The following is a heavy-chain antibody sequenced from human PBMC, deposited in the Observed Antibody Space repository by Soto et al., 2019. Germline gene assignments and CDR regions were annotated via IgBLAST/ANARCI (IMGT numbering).Heavy chain of an antibody. V-gene: IGHV4-4*07. J-gene: IGHJ5*02. D-gene: IGHD6-13*01. Sequence: PSETLSLTCTVSGGSISSYYWSWIRQPAGKGLEWIGRIYTSGSTNYNPSLKSRVTMSVDTSKNQFSLKLSSVTAADTAVYYCARDGAAAGTTLALSNWFDPWGQGTLVTVSS. CDR1: GGSISSYY. CDR3: ARDGAAAGTTLALSNWFDP. CDR2: IYTSGST.